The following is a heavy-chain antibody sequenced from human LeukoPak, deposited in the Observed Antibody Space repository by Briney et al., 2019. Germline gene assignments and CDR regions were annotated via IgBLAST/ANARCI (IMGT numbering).Heavy chain of an antibody. J-gene: IGHJ3*02. CDR3: AGGRTRAFDI. D-gene: IGHD3-16*01. CDR2: IYYSGST. Sequence: PSETLSLTCTVSGGSISSYYWSWIRQPPGKGLEWIGYIYYSGSTNYNPSLKSRVTISVDTSKNQFSLKLSSVTAADAAVYYCAGGRTRAFDIWGQGTMVTVSS. V-gene: IGHV4-59*01. CDR1: GGSISSYY.